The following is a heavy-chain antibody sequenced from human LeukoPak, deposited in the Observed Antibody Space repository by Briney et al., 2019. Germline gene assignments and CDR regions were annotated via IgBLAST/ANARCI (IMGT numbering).Heavy chain of an antibody. V-gene: IGHV1-8*02. CDR1: GYTFTGYY. Sequence: GASVKLSCKASGYTFTGYYMHWVRQATGQGLEWMGWMNPNSGNTGYAQKFQGRVTMTRNTSISTAYMELSSLRSEDTAVYYCARGAVYDYWGQGTLVTVSS. CDR2: MNPNSGNT. D-gene: IGHD6-19*01. J-gene: IGHJ4*02. CDR3: ARGAVYDY.